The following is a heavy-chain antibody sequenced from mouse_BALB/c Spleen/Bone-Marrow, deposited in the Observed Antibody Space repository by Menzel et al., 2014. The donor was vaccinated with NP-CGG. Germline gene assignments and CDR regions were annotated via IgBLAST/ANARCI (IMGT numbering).Heavy chain of an antibody. J-gene: IGHJ3*01. CDR3: TRSNGNWFAY. Sequence: VQLQQSGAELVKPGASVKLSCKASGYTFTSYYMYWVKQRPGQGLEWIGEINPSNGGTNFNEKFKNKATLTVDKSSSTAYTQLSSLILEDSAVYYCTRSNGNWFAYWGQGALVTVSA. CDR1: GYTFTSYY. CDR2: INPSNGGT. D-gene: IGHD2-1*01. V-gene: IGHV1S81*02.